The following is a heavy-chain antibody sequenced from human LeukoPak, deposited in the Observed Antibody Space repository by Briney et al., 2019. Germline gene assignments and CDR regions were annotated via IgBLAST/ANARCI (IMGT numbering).Heavy chain of an antibody. D-gene: IGHD6-6*01. CDR1: GGTFSSYA. CDR2: IIPIFGTA. Sequence: SVKVSCKASGGTFSSYAISWVRQAPGQGLEWMGGIIPIFGTANYAQKFQGRVTITTDESTSTAYMELSSLRSEDTAVYYCARGNGPLVYYYYYMDVWGKGTTVTVSS. V-gene: IGHV1-69*05. J-gene: IGHJ6*03. CDR3: ARGNGPLVYYYYYMDV.